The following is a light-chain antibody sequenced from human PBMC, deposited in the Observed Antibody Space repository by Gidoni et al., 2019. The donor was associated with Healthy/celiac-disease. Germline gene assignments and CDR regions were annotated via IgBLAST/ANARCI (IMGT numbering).Light chain of an antibody. CDR1: QSVSSY. CDR2: DAS. J-gene: IGKJ3*01. Sequence: DTVLTQSPATLSWSPGERATLSCRASQSVSSYLAWYQQKPGQAPRLLIYDASNRATGIPAMFSCSGSGTDFTLTISSLEPEDFAVYYCQQRSNWPLFTFGPGTKVEIK. CDR3: QQRSNWPLFT. V-gene: IGKV3-11*01.